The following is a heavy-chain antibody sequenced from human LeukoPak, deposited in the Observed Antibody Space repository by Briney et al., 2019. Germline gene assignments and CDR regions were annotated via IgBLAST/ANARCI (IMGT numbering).Heavy chain of an antibody. CDR1: GFTFSSYG. CDR2: IRYDGSNY. Sequence: PGGSLRLSCAASGFTFSSYGMHWVRQAPGKGLEWVAFIRYDGSNYYYADSVKGRFTISRDNAKNSLYLQMNSLRAEDTAVYYCARSLVGANDYWGQGTLVTVSS. V-gene: IGHV3-30*02. D-gene: IGHD1-26*01. CDR3: ARSLVGANDY. J-gene: IGHJ4*02.